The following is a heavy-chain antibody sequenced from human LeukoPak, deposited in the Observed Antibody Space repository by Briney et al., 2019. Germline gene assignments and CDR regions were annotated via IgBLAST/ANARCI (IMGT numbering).Heavy chain of an antibody. D-gene: IGHD4-11*01. J-gene: IGHJ6*03. CDR2: IKQDGSEK. V-gene: IGHV3-7*01. Sequence: GGSLRLSCAASGFTFSSYWMSWVRQAPGKGREWVANIKQDGSEKYYVDSVKGRYTISRDNAKNSLYLQMNSLRAEDTAVYYCAKDGGGYSNCVFIGYYYYMDVWGKGTTVTVSS. CDR3: AKDGGGYSNCVFIGYYYYMDV. CDR1: GFTFSSYW.